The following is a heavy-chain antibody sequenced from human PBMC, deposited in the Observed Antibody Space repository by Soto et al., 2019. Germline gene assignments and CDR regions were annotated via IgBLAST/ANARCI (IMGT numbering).Heavy chain of an antibody. CDR1: GFTFSNAW. D-gene: IGHD3-9*01. J-gene: IGHJ6*02. CDR3: TLDWLLSYYYYYGMDV. V-gene: IGHV3-15*07. CDR2: IKSKTDGGTT. Sequence: GGSLRLSCAASGFTFSNAWMNWVRQAPGKGLEWVGRIKSKTDGGTTDYAAPVKGRFTISRDDSKNTLYLQMNSLKTEDTAVYYCTLDWLLSYYYYYGMDVWGQGTTVTVSS.